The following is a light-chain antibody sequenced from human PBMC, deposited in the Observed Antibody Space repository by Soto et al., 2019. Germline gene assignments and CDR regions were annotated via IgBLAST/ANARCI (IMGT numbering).Light chain of an antibody. CDR3: QQYNNWPRT. Sequence: EIVMTQSPYTLSVSPGVGSTLSCRVSQSIRSNLAWYHQRPCRAPRLLMYVASTMADGIPARFTGSGSGTEFTLTISSLQSEDFAVYYCQQYNNWPRTFGQGTKVDIK. CDR2: VAS. V-gene: IGKV3-15*01. J-gene: IGKJ1*01. CDR1: QSIRSN.